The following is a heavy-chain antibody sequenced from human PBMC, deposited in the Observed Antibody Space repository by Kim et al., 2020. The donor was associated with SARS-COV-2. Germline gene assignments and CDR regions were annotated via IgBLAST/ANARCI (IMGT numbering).Heavy chain of an antibody. D-gene: IGHD3-22*01. CDR2: INPNSGGT. J-gene: IGHJ5*02. CDR1: GYTFTGYY. V-gene: IGHV1-2*02. CDR3: AREAQLHYDSSGYSSVGWFDP. Sequence: ASVKVSCKASGYTFTGYYMHWVRQAPGQGLEWMGWINPNSGGTNYAQKFQGRVTMTRDTSISTAYMELSRLRSDDTAVYYCAREAQLHYDSSGYSSVGWFDPWGQGTLVTVSS.